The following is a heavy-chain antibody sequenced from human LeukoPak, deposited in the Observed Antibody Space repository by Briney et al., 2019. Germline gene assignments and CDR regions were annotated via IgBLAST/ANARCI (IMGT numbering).Heavy chain of an antibody. J-gene: IGHJ4*02. CDR1: GFSFSVYY. CDR2: SRNKENRYST. V-gene: IGHV3-72*01. CDR3: VREYFGGYDY. D-gene: IGHD2-15*01. Sequence: GGSLRLSCAASGFSFSVYYMAWVRQAPGKGLEWVGLSRNKENRYSTEYGASVKGRVTISRDDSKNLMYLEMKSLKSEDTAVCYCVREYFGGYDYWGQGTLVTVSS.